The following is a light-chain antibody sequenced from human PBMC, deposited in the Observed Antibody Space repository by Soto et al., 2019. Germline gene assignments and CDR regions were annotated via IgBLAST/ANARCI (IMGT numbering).Light chain of an antibody. V-gene: IGKV3-20*01. J-gene: IGKJ1*01. Sequence: EIVLTQSPGILSLSPGERATLSCRASQSLSSNYLAWYQQKPGQAPRLLIYGASTRATGITDRFSGSGSGTDFTLTISRLEPEDVAVYCCQQYDTSPRTFGQGTKVDIK. CDR2: GAS. CDR3: QQYDTSPRT. CDR1: QSLSSNY.